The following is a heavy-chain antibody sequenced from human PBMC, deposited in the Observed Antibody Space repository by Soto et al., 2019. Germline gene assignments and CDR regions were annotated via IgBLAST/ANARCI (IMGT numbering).Heavy chain of an antibody. CDR2: IIPMFGTT. D-gene: IGHD3-10*02. CDR1: GGTFSNYA. CDR3: ARDLAPVVRGVLSSGMDV. Sequence: QVQLVQSGAEIKKTGSSVKVSCKASGGTFSNYAINWIRQAPEQGLEWMGGIIPMFGTTYYAQRFQGRVTITADESTSTAYMELSSLTSEDTAIFYCARDLAPVVRGVLSSGMDVWGQGTTVTVSS. J-gene: IGHJ6*02. V-gene: IGHV1-69*01.